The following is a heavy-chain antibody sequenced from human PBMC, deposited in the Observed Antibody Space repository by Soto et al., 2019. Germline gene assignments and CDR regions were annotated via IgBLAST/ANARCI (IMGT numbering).Heavy chain of an antibody. J-gene: IGHJ5*02. CDR1: GGTFSSYA. D-gene: IGHD2-15*01. CDR2: VIPIFGTA. V-gene: IGHV1-69*13. Sequence: ASVKVSCKASGGTFSSYAISWVRQAPGQGLEWMGGVIPIFGTANYAQKFQGRVTITADQSTSTAYMELSSLRSEDTAVYYCARDHPDRYCSGGSCYHQLRFDPWGQGTLVTVSS. CDR3: ARDHPDRYCSGGSCYHQLRFDP.